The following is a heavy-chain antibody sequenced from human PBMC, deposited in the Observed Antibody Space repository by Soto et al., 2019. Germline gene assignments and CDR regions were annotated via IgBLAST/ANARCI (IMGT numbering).Heavy chain of an antibody. CDR3: ARVVKAGDYGDYGRYYFDY. Sequence: QVQLVQSGAEVKKPGASVKVSCKASGYTFTTYGITWVRQAPGQGLEWMGWISAYSGNTNYAQKLQGTLTVTTDTSTNSAYMDLRSLISDDTAVYYCARVVKAGDYGDYGRYYFDYWGHGTLVTVSS. V-gene: IGHV1-18*04. CDR1: GYTFTTYG. J-gene: IGHJ4*01. CDR2: ISAYSGNT. D-gene: IGHD4-17*01.